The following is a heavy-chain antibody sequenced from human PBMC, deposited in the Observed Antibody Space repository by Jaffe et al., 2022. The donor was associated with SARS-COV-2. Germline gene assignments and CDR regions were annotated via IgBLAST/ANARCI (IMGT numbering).Heavy chain of an antibody. V-gene: IGHV3-33*01. CDR2: IWYDGSNK. CDR3: ARDRLEVITAFERYYYYGMDV. J-gene: IGHJ6*02. D-gene: IGHD3-22*01. Sequence: QVQLVESGGGVVQPGRSLRLSCAASGFTFSSYGMHWVRQAPGKGLEWVAVIWYDGSNKYYADSVKGRFTISRDNSKNTLYLQMNSLRAEDTAVYYCARDRLEVITAFERYYYYGMDVWGQGTTVTVSS. CDR1: GFTFSSYG.